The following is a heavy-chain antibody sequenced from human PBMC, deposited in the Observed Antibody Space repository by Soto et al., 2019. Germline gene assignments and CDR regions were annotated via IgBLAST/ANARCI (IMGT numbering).Heavy chain of an antibody. CDR3: ARQFCTTKECSMYLDN. J-gene: IGHJ4*02. Sequence: GDSLKVSCETSGGDFTRNCIFFVRQRPGKCLEWVGLVYPRGSDTRYSPSFRGHVSMSADESVRTAYLQWTSLEASDTDIYYCARQFCTTKECSMYLDNWGQGTPLTVSS. V-gene: IGHV5-51*01. D-gene: IGHD2-8*01. CDR1: GGDFTRNC. CDR2: VYPRGSDT.